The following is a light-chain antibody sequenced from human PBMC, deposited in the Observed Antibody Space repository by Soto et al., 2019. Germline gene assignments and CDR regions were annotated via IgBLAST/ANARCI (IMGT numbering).Light chain of an antibody. CDR2: AAS. CDR3: QQYGSSGT. CDR1: QSISSY. V-gene: IGKV1-39*01. J-gene: IGKJ1*01. Sequence: DIQMTQSPSSLSASVGDRVTITCRASQSISSYLNWYQQKPGKAPKLLIYAASSLQSGVPSRFSGSVSGTDFTLTISRLEPEDFAVYYCQQYGSSGTFGQGTKVDIK.